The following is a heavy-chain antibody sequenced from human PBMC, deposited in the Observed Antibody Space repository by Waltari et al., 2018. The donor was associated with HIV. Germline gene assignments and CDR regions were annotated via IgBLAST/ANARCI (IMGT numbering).Heavy chain of an antibody. V-gene: IGHV3-23*01. J-gene: IGHJ3*01. CDR1: GFHFFNYP. D-gene: IGHD3-16*01. CDR2: IAASYGNT. CDR3: ARIYTSAAFDV. Sequence: EGQLLESGGALVQPGGSRRLSWVGAGFHFFNYPMIWVRQAPGKGLEWVSAIAASYGNTYYADSVKGRFSISKDNSENSLYLQMNSLRAEDTAVYYCARIYTSAAFDVWGPGTMVTVSS.